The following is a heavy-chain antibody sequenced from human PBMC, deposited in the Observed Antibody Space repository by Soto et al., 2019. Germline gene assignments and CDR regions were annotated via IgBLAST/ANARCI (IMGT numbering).Heavy chain of an antibody. V-gene: IGHV4-61*02. CDR2: IYSSGGT. CDR3: ARGQRFSDSFDP. CDR1: GGSVSSGSYY. Sequence: LSLTCTVSGGSVSSGSYYWTWVRQPAGKGLEWIGRIYSSGGTKYNPSLKSRVDMSLDMSKNQFSLRLSSVTAADTAVYYCARGQRFSDSFDPWGQGTLVTVSS. J-gene: IGHJ5*02. D-gene: IGHD3-3*01.